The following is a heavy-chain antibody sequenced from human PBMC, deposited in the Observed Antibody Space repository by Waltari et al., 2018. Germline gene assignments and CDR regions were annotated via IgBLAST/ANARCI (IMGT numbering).Heavy chain of an antibody. CDR2: IYWNDDK. CDR1: GFSLSTSGVG. D-gene: IGHD3-22*01. CDR3: ALSKPYYYDSSGYPHLSPFAY. Sequence: QITLKESGPTLVKPTQTLTLTCTFSGFSLSTSGVGVGWIRQPPGKALEWLALIYWNDDKRYSPSLKSRLTITKDTSKNQVVLTMTNMDPVDTATYYCALSKPYYYDSSGYPHLSPFAYWGQGTLVTVSS. J-gene: IGHJ4*02. V-gene: IGHV2-5*01.